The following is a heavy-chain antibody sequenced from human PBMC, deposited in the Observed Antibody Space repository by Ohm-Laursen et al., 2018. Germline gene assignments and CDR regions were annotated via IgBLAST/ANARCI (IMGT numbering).Heavy chain of an antibody. D-gene: IGHD6-13*01. CDR3: AKSGAAAGTDY. CDR1: GFTFSSYG. V-gene: IGHV3-33*06. CDR2: IWHDGSNK. J-gene: IGHJ4*02. Sequence: SLRLSCTASGFTFSSYGMNWVRQAPGKGLEWVAIIWHDGSNKYYADSVKGRFTISRDNSKNTLYLQMNSLRAKDTAVYYCAKSGAAAGTDYWGQGTLVTVSS.